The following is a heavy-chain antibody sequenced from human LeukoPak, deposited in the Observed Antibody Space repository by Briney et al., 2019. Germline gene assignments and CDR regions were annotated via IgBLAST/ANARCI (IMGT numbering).Heavy chain of an antibody. D-gene: IGHD5-24*01. CDR1: GFSFSSYS. J-gene: IGHJ6*03. Sequence: GGSLRLSCAASGFSFSSYSMNWVRQAPGKGLEWVSSISSSSSYIYYADSVKGRFTISRDNAKNSLYLQMNSLRAEDTAVYYCARDRATLRHRYYYYMDVWGKGTTVTVSS. CDR2: ISSSSSYI. CDR3: ARDRATLRHRYYYYMDV. V-gene: IGHV3-21*01.